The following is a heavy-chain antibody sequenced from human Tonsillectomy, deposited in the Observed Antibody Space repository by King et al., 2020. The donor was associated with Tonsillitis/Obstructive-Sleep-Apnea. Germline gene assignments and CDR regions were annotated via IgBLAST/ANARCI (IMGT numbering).Heavy chain of an antibody. D-gene: IGHD4-17*01. CDR1: GGSFSGYY. J-gene: IGHJ6*03. Sequence: VQLQQWGAGLLKPSETLPLTCAVYGGSFSGYYWSWIRQPPGKGLEWIGEINHSGSTNYNPSLKSRVTISVDTAKNQVSLKLSSVTAADTAVYYCARGESNYGDYSDYYYYYMDVWGKGTTVTVSS. CDR3: ARGESNYGDYSDYYYYYMDV. V-gene: IGHV4-34*01. CDR2: INHSGST.